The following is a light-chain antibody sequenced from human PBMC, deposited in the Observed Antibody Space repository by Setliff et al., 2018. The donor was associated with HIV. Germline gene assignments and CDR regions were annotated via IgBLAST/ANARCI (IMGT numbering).Light chain of an antibody. CDR2: DVS. CDR3: CSFTNGGSYV. CDR1: DRDIGNNNH. Sequence: QSALTQPAAVSGSPGQTITISCSGTDRDIGNNNHVSWYQQHPGKAPRLVISDVSNRPSGVSDRFSGSKSGNTASLTISKLQPEDEGDYFCCSFTNGGSYVFGRGTKVTV. V-gene: IGLV2-14*03. J-gene: IGLJ1*01.